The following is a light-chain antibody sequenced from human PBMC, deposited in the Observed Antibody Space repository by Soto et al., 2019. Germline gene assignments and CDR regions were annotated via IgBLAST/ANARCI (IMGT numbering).Light chain of an antibody. CDR2: ENT. J-gene: IGLJ1*01. Sequence: QSVLTQPPSVSGAPGQRVTISCTGSSSNIGAGFDVHWYQQLPGTAPKLLIFENTDRPSGVPDRFSGSKSGTSASLAITGLQAEDAADYYCSLYKSENDYVFGTGTKVTVL. V-gene: IGLV1-40*01. CDR1: SSNIGAGFD. CDR3: SLYKSENDYV.